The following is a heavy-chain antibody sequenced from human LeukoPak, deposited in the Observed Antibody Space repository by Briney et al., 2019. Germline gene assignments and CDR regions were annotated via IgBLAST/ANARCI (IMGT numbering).Heavy chain of an antibody. J-gene: IGHJ4*02. V-gene: IGHV3-33*08. D-gene: IGHD1-26*01. Sequence: GGSLRLSCADSSFTFSSYAMSWVRQAPGKGLEWVAVIWYDGSNKYYADSVKGRFTISRDNSKNTLYLQMNSLRAEDTAVYYCASGIVGATGHDYWGQGTLVTVSS. CDR1: SFTFSSYA. CDR3: ASGIVGATGHDY. CDR2: IWYDGSNK.